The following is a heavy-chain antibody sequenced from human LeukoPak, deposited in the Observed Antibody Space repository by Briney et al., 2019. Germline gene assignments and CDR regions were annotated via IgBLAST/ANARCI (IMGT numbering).Heavy chain of an antibody. CDR1: GFIFSNYE. V-gene: IGHV3-48*03. D-gene: IGHD3-10*01. J-gene: IGHJ3*02. Sequence: GGSLRLSCAVSGFIFSNYEMNWVRQAPGRGLEWVSYISGSGKPIYYADSVKGRFTISRDSAKNSLYLQMNNLRAEDTAIYYCARDPYSYPSGSYLVDDVFDIWGQGTMVTVSS. CDR3: ARDPYSYPSGSYLVDDVFDI. CDR2: ISGSGKPI.